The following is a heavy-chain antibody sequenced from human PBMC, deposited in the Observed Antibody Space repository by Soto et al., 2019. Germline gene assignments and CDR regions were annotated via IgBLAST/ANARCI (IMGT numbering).Heavy chain of an antibody. CDR3: AREPPDTYLAIDL. V-gene: IGHV3-30*03. J-gene: IGHJ3*01. CDR2: ISDHEVDK. CDR1: GFTLSKYG. D-gene: IGHD3-16*01. Sequence: QVQLVESGGGVVQPGRSLRLSCVASGFTLSKYGMPWVRQAPGKGLEWLAFISDHEVDKYYADSAKGRFTISRDTSNTTLLLQMNSLRGDDTTMYFCAREPPDTYLAIDLWGQVTMVTVSS.